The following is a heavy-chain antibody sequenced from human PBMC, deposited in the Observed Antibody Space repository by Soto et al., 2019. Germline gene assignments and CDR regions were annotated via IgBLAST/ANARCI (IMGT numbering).Heavy chain of an antibody. CDR3: ASTYYNLNSGPLDH. CDR1: GGSFSGYY. CDR2: INHSGST. J-gene: IGHJ4*02. V-gene: IGHV4-34*01. D-gene: IGHD3-10*01. Sequence: SETLSLTCAVYGGSFSGYYWTWIRQPPGTGLEWIGEINHSGSTNYNPSLKSRVTISVDTSKNEFYLRLSSVTDADTAVYYCASTYYNLNSGPLDHWGQGTLVTVSS.